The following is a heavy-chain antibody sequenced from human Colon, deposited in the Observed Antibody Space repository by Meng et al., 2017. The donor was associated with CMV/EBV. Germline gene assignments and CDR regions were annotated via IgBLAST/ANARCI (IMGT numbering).Heavy chain of an antibody. CDR3: ATNYLFGGKSRFDP. J-gene: IGHJ5*02. D-gene: IGHD3-16*01. CDR2: LFYSGNT. CDR1: GVSITSNSYY. Sequence: SETLSLTCSVSGVSITSNSYYWVWIRQPPGKGLEWIGSLFYSGNTYYNPSLQSRFLISRDTSKNQFSLKVTSVTAADTAVYYCATNYLFGGKSRFDPWGQGTPVTVSS. V-gene: IGHV4-39*01.